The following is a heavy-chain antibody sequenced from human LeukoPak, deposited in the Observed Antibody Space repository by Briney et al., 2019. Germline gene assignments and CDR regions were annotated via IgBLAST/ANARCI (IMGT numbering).Heavy chain of an antibody. J-gene: IGHJ6*02. CDR2: ISYDGSNK. D-gene: IGHD4-17*01. Sequence: PGGSLRLSCAASGFTFSSYGMHWVRQAPGKGLEWVAVISYDGSNKYYADSVKGRFTISRDNSKNTLYLQMNSLRAEDTAVYYCAKDRDGDYVSVYYYYGMDVWGQGTTVTVSS. V-gene: IGHV3-30*18. CDR1: GFTFSSYG. CDR3: AKDRDGDYVSVYYYYGMDV.